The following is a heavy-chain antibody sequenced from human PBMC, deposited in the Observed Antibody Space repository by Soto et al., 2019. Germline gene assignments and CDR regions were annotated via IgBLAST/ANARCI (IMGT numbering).Heavy chain of an antibody. Sequence: EVQLVESGGGLVQPGGSLRLSCAASGFTFSSYWMSWVRQAPGKGLEWVANIKQDGSEKYYVDSVKGRFTISRDNAKNSLYVQMNSLRAEDTAVYYCARGGGEDDFWSGYSFFDYWGQGTLVTVSS. V-gene: IGHV3-7*01. D-gene: IGHD3-3*01. J-gene: IGHJ4*02. CDR1: GFTFSSYW. CDR3: ARGGGEDDFWSGYSFFDY. CDR2: IKQDGSEK.